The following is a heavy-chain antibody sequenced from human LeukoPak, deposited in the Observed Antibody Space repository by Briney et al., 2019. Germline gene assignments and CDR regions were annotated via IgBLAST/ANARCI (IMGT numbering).Heavy chain of an antibody. Sequence: SETLSLTCAVYGGSFSGYYWSWIRQPPGKGLEWIGEINHSGSTNYNPSLKSRVTMSVDTSKNQFSLKLSSVTAADTAVYYCARDLGQLADPGFDYWGQGTLVTVSS. CDR2: INHSGST. CDR3: ARDLGQLADPGFDY. CDR1: GGSFSGYY. V-gene: IGHV4-34*01. J-gene: IGHJ4*02. D-gene: IGHD6-6*01.